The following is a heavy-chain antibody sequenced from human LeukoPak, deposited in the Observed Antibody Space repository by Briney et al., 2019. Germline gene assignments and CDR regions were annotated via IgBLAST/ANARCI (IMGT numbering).Heavy chain of an antibody. V-gene: IGHV1-18*01. CDR1: GYTFTSYG. Sequence: ASVKVSCKASGYTFTSYGISWVRQAPGQGLEWMGWISAYSGNTNYAQKLQGRVTMTTDTSTSTAYMELRSLRSDDTAVYYCAREVEYYYDSSGYYTTRNWFDPWGQGTLVTVSS. CDR3: AREVEYYYDSSGYYTTRNWFDP. CDR2: ISAYSGNT. J-gene: IGHJ5*02. D-gene: IGHD3-22*01.